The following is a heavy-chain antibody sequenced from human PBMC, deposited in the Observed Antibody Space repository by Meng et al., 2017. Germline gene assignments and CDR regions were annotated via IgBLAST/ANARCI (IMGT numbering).Heavy chain of an antibody. CDR2: ISYDGSNK. D-gene: IGHD2-15*01. V-gene: IGHV3-30*01. CDR3: ARPILGYCSGGSCYETLNAFDI. J-gene: IGHJ3*02. Sequence: GESLKISCAASGFTFSSYAMHWVRQAPGKGLEWVAVISYDGSNKYYADSVKGRFTISRDNSKNTLYLQMNRLRAEDTAVYYCARPILGYCSGGSCYETLNAFDIWDQGTMITVSS. CDR1: GFTFSSYA.